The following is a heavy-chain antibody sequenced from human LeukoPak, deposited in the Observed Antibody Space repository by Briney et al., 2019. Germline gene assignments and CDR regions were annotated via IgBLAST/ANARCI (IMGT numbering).Heavy chain of an antibody. J-gene: IGHJ6*03. CDR1: GITLSNYG. CDR3: ARVPHYVWGSYRPHYYYYMDV. Sequence: QTGGSLRLSCAVSGITLSNYGISWVRQAPGKGLEWVAGISDSGGSTNYADSVKGRFTISRDNAKNSLYLQMNSLRAEDTAVYYCARVPHYVWGSYRPHYYYYMDVWGKGTTVTVSS. CDR2: ISDSGGST. D-gene: IGHD3-16*02. V-gene: IGHV3-23*01.